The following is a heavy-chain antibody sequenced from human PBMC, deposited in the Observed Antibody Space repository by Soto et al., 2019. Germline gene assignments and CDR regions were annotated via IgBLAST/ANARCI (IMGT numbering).Heavy chain of an antibody. D-gene: IGHD2-8*01. CDR3: ASVAPYCTNGVCTNYYYYGMDV. J-gene: IGHJ6*02. Sequence: SVKVSCKASGGTFSSYAISWVRQAPGQGLEWMGGIIPIFGTANYAQKFQGRVTITADESTSTAYMELSSLRSEDTAVYYCASVAPYCTNGVCTNYYYYGMDVWGQGTTVTVSS. CDR2: IIPIFGTA. V-gene: IGHV1-69*13. CDR1: GGTFSSYA.